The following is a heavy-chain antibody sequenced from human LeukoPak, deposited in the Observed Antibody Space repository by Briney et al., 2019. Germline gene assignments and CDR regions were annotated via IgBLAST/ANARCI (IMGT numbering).Heavy chain of an antibody. Sequence: ASVKVSCKASGYTFTSYYMHWVRQAPGQGLEWMGWINPDSGGTNYAQKFQGRVTMTRDTSLTTAYMGLTRLTSDDTAVYYCARGGFSNEEFDPWGQGTLVTVSS. J-gene: IGHJ5*02. D-gene: IGHD3-3*01. V-gene: IGHV1-2*02. CDR1: GYTFTSYY. CDR2: INPDSGGT. CDR3: ARGGFSNEEFDP.